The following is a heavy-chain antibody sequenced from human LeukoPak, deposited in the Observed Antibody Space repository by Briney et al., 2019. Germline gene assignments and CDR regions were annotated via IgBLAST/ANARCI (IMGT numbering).Heavy chain of an antibody. V-gene: IGHV3-30*18. Sequence: PGGSLRLSCAASGFNFRSYGMQWVRQAPGKGLEWVTLISYDGTDKYYAASVRGRFTISGDNSKNTLYLQMNSLRPEDTGVYYCAKDPQDFYGSSGYRPERYWGQGTLVTVSS. CDR3: AKDPQDFYGSSGYRPERY. D-gene: IGHD3-22*01. CDR2: ISYDGTDK. J-gene: IGHJ4*02. CDR1: GFNFRSYG.